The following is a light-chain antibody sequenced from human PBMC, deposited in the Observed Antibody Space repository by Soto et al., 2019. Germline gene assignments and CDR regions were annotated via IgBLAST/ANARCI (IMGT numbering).Light chain of an antibody. J-gene: IGKJ3*01. CDR2: WAS. CDR3: QQYYSSPFT. V-gene: IGKV4-1*01. Sequence: DIVMTQSPDSLPMSPGERANINCKSSQSVLHSSNNKNYLAWYQQKPGQPPKLLIYWASTRGSGVPDRFSGSGSGTDFTLTISSLQAEDVAVYYCQQYYSSPFTFGPGTKVDIK. CDR1: QSVLHSSNNKNY.